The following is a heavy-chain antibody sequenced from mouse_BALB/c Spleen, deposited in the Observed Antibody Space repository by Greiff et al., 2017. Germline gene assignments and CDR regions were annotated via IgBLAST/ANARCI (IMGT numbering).Heavy chain of an antibody. D-gene: IGHD2-5*01. J-gene: IGHJ2*01. CDR1: GYTFTSYY. CDR2: INPSNGGT. V-gene: IGHV1S81*02. CDR3: TRGSNYGYPFDY. Sequence: VKLMESGAELVKPGASVKLSCKASGYTFTSYYMYWVKQRPGQGLEWIGEINPSNGGTNFNEKFKSKATLTVDKSSSTAYMQLSSLTSEDSAVYYGTRGSNYGYPFDYWGQGTTLTVSS.